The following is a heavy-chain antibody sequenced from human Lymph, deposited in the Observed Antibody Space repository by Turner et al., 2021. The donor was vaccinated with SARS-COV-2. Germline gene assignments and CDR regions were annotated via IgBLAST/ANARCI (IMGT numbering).Heavy chain of an antibody. Sequence: QVQLVQSGAEVKKPGASVKFSCKAPGYTFTSYDINWVRQATGQGLEWMGWMNPNSGNTGYAEKFQGRDTMTRNTSISKAYMELSSVRSEDTAVYYCARGRYSGGGMDVWGQGTTVTVSS. CDR1: GYTFTSYD. CDR3: ARGRYSGGGMDV. V-gene: IGHV1-8*02. D-gene: IGHD1-26*01. CDR2: MNPNSGNT. J-gene: IGHJ6*02.